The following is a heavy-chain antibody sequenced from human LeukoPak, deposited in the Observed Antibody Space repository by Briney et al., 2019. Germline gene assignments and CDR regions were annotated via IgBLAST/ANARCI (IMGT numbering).Heavy chain of an antibody. D-gene: IGHD3-10*01. CDR2: IYYSGST. CDR1: GGSISSYY. V-gene: IGHV4-59*08. CDR3: ARLYYYAGSNAFDI. Sequence: SETLSLTCTVSGGSISSYYWSWLRQPPEKGLEWIGYIYYSGSTNYNPSLKSRVTISVDTSKNQYSLKLTSVTAADTAVYYCARLYYYAGSNAFDIWGQGTMVTVSS. J-gene: IGHJ3*02.